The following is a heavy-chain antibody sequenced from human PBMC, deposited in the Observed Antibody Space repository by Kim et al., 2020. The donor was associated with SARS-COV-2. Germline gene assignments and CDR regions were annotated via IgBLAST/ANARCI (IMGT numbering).Heavy chain of an antibody. CDR1: GGSISSYY. Sequence: SETLSLTCTVSGGSISSYYWSWIRQPPGKGLEWIGYIYYSGSTNYNPSLKRRVTISVDTSQNQFSLKLSSVTAADTAVYYCARGDCSSTSCPTEYWGQGTLVTVSS. CDR2: IYYSGST. V-gene: IGHV4-59*13. D-gene: IGHD2-2*01. CDR3: ARGDCSSTSCPTEY. J-gene: IGHJ4*02.